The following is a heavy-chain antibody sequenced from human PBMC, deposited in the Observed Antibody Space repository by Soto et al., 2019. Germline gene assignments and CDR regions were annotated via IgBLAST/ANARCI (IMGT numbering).Heavy chain of an antibody. J-gene: IGHJ4*02. Sequence: EVQLVESGGGLVQPGGSLRLSCAVSGFTLRSYSMNWVRQAPGKGLEWVSYIDSGSRTIYYADSVKGRFTISRDNAEDSLSLQMNSLRDEDTAVYYCARSFGSSGWPLYLDYWGQGTLVTVSS. CDR3: ARSFGSSGWPLYLDY. CDR1: GFTLRSYS. V-gene: IGHV3-48*02. D-gene: IGHD6-19*01. CDR2: IDSGSRTI.